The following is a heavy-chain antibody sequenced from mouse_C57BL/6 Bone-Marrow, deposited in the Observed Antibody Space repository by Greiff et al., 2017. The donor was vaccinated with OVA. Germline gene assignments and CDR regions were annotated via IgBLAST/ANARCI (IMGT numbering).Heavy chain of an antibody. CDR2: ISSGGSYT. J-gene: IGHJ3*01. D-gene: IGHD4-1*01. CDR1: GFTFSSYG. CDR3: ARASGTSGFAY. V-gene: IGHV5-6*01. Sequence: EVHLVESGGDLVKPGGSLKLSCAASGFTFSSYGMSWVRQTPDKRLEWVATISSGGSYTYYPDSVKGRFTISRDNAKNTLYLQMSSLKSEDTAMYYCARASGTSGFAYWGQGTLVTVSA.